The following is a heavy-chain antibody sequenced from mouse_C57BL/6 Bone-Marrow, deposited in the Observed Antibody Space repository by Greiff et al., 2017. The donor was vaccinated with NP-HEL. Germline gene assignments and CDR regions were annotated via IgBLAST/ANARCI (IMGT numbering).Heavy chain of an antibody. V-gene: IGHV10-1*01. Sequence: EVHLVESGGGLVQPKGSLKLSCAASGFSFNTYAMNWVRQAPGKGLEWVARIRSKSNNYATYYADSVKDRFTISRDDSESMLYLQMNNLKTEDTAMYYCVRPEGYAMDYWGQGTSVTVSS. J-gene: IGHJ4*01. CDR3: VRPEGYAMDY. CDR1: GFSFNTYA. CDR2: IRSKSNNYAT.